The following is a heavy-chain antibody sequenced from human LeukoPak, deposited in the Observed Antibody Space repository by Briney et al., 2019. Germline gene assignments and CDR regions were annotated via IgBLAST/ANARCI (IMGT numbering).Heavy chain of an antibody. J-gene: IGHJ6*03. V-gene: IGHV3-30*03. D-gene: IGHD1-26*01. CDR1: GFTFSSYG. CDR2: ISYDGSNK. Sequence: GGSLRLSCAASGFTFSSYGMHWVRQAPGKGLEWVAVISYDGSNKYYADSVKGRFTISRDNSKNTLYLQMNSLRAEDTAVYYCARHVYLRGSYYRYYYYYMDVWGKGTTVTISS. CDR3: ARHVYLRGSYYRYYYYYMDV.